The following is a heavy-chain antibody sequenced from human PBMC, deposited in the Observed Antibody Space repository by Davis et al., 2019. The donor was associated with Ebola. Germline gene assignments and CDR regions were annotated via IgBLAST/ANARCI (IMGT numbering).Heavy chain of an antibody. V-gene: IGHV4-39*01. CDR3: ARMRDGYSRGAFDV. D-gene: IGHD5-24*01. CDR2: IYYSGST. Sequence: MPSETLSLTCSVSGASISSSGFYWTWIRQPPGKGLEWIGSIYYSGSTHYNPSLKSPVTISVDTSKNQFSLKLTSVAAADTTMYYCARMRDGYSRGAFDVWGQGTMVAVSS. J-gene: IGHJ3*01. CDR1: GASISSSGFY.